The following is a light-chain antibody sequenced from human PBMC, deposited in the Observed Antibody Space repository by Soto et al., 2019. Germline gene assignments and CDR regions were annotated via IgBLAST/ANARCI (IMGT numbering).Light chain of an antibody. V-gene: IGLV2-14*01. CDR3: SSYTSSSTLVV. Sequence: QSALTQPASVSGSPGQSITISCNGTSSDVGGYNYVSWYQQHPGKAPKLMIYDVSNRPSGVSNRFSGSKSGNTVSLTISGLQAEDEADYYCSSYTSSSTLVVFGGGTMLTVL. CDR2: DVS. J-gene: IGLJ2*01. CDR1: SSDVGGYNY.